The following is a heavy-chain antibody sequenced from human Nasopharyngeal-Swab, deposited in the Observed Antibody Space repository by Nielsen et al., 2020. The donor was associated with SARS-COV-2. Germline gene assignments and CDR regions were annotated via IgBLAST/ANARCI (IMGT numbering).Heavy chain of an antibody. CDR2: IYYSGST. J-gene: IGHJ6*02. D-gene: IGHD4-17*01. CDR3: ARDLTVTTPYGMDV. CDR1: GGPFSGYY. V-gene: IGHV4-59*01. Sequence: SETLSLTCAVYGGPFSGYYWSWLRQPPGKGLEWIGYIYYSGSTNYNPSLKSRVTISVDTSKNQFSLKLSSVTAADTAVYYCARDLTVTTPYGMDVWGQGTTVTVSS.